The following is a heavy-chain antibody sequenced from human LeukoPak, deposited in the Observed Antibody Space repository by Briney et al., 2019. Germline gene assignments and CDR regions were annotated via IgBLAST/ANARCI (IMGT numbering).Heavy chain of an antibody. CDR1: GFTFGDYA. D-gene: IGHD2-21*02. J-gene: IGHJ4*02. Sequence: GGSLRLSCTASGFTFGDYAMSWFRQAPGKGLEWVGFIRSKAYGGTTEYAASVKGRFTISRDDSKSIAYLQMNSLKTKDTAVYYCTHCGGDCYSGYWGQGTLVTVSS. CDR3: THCGGDCYSGY. V-gene: IGHV3-49*03. CDR2: IRSKAYGGTT.